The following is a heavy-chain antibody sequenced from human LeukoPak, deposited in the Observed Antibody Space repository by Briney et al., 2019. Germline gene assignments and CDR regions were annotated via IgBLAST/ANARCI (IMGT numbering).Heavy chain of an antibody. D-gene: IGHD6-13*01. CDR3: ARVSSSSWSPFDY. J-gene: IGHJ4*02. Sequence: SSETLSLTCTVSGGSISSGSYYWSWIRQPAGKGLEWIGRIYTSGSTNYNPFLKSRVTISVDTSKNQFSLKLSSVTAADTAVYYCARVSSSSWSPFDYWGQGTLVTVSS. V-gene: IGHV4-61*02. CDR2: IYTSGST. CDR1: GGSISSGSYY.